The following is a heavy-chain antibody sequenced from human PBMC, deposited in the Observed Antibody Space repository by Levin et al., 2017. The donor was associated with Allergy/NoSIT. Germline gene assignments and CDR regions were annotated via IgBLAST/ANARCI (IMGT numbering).Heavy chain of an antibody. CDR3: AKDIGPRSATTPYDGMDV. J-gene: IGHJ6*02. V-gene: IGHV3-43*01. D-gene: IGHD5-24*01. CDR2: ISWDGGST. Sequence: GGSLRLSCAASGFTFDDYTMHWVRQAPGKGLEWVSLISWDGGSTYYADSVKGRFTISRDNSKNSLYLQMNSLRTEDTALYYCAKDIGPRSATTPYDGMDVWGQGTTVTVSS. CDR1: GFTFDDYT.